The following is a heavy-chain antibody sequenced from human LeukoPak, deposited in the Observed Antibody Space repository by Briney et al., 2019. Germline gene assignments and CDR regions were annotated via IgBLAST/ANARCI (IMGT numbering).Heavy chain of an antibody. CDR1: GYTFTSYG. J-gene: IGHJ4*02. CDR2: ISAYNGNT. Sequence: ASVKVSCKASGYTFTSYGISWVRQAPGQGLEWMGWISAYNGNTNYAQKLQGRVTMTTDTSTSTADMELRSLRSDDTAVYYCARVFPVVPAAIDYWGQGTLVTVSS. D-gene: IGHD2-2*01. CDR3: ARVFPVVPAAIDY. V-gene: IGHV1-18*01.